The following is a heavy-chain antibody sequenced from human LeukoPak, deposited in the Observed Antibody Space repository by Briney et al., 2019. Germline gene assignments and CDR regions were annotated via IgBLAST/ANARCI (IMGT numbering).Heavy chain of an antibody. CDR2: IYPRDGST. CDR3: AREGYDSSGYYYLDDAFDI. J-gene: IGHJ3*02. Sequence: ASVKVSCKASGYSFTSNYIHWVRQAPGQGLEWMGMIYPRDGSTSYAQKFQGRVTVTRDTSTSTVHMELSGLRSEDTAVYYCAREGYDSSGYYYLDDAFDIWGQGTMVTVSS. CDR1: GYSFTSNY. D-gene: IGHD3-22*01. V-gene: IGHV1-46*01.